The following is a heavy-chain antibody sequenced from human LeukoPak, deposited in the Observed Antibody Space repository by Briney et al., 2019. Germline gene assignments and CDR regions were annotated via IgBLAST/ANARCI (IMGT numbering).Heavy chain of an antibody. CDR3: ARLLFYGDYGNWFDP. CDR1: GFTFSDYY. Sequence: PGGSLRLSCAASGFTFSDYYMSWIRQAPGKGLEWVSYISSSGSTIYYADSVKGRFTISRDNAKNSLYLQMNSLRAEDTAVYYCARLLFYGDYGNWFDPWGQGTLVTVSS. V-gene: IGHV3-11*01. J-gene: IGHJ5*02. D-gene: IGHD4-17*01. CDR2: ISSSGSTI.